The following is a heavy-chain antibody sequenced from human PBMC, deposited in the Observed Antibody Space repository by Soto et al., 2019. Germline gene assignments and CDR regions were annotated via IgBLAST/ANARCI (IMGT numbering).Heavy chain of an antibody. CDR3: AQILXGRSVAGGYFYMDV. CDR1: GFSLASGKVG. Sequence: HVTLKESGPVLVKPTETLTLTCTVSGFSLASGKVGVTWIRQPPGKALEWLAHIFSNVEKSYRTSLKDRLTISEDTSKSQVVLTMTNVDPVDTATYYCAQILXGRSVAGGYFYMDVWGKGTTVTVSS. V-gene: IGHV2-26*01. J-gene: IGHJ6*03. CDR2: IFSNVEK. D-gene: IGHD6-19*01.